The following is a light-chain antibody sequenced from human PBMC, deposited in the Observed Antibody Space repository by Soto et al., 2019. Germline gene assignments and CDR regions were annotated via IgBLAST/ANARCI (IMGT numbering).Light chain of an antibody. CDR3: QQSDGTPYT. J-gene: IGKJ2*01. Sequence: DSQVTQSPSSLSASVGDRVTITCRASQSIKTYLNWYQQKPGEAPKLLIHGASNLESGVPSRFSGSGSGTDFTLTISSLQPEDFATYFCQQSDGTPYTFGQGTKL. CDR1: QSIKTY. V-gene: IGKV1-39*01. CDR2: GAS.